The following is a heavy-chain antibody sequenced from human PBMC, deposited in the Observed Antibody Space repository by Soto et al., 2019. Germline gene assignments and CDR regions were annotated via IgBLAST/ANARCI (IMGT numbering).Heavy chain of an antibody. CDR3: AKGLINGRWYAED. J-gene: IGHJ4*02. V-gene: IGHV3-23*01. CDR1: GFTFSSCV. Sequence: EVHLLESGGGLVHPGESLRLSCGASGFTFSSCVMTWVRQAPGKGLEWVSCITDSGTGTYYADSVKGRFTISRDNYKNTMYLQMNNLRAEDTGVYYCAKGLINGRWYAEDWGQGTLVTVSS. D-gene: IGHD6-13*01. CDR2: ITDSGTGT.